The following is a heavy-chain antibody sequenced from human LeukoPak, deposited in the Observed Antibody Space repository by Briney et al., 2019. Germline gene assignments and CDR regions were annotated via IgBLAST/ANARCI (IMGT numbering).Heavy chain of an antibody. CDR3: ARRPGSYYGMDV. D-gene: IGHD2-15*01. CDR1: GGSISSSNW. Sequence: SETLFLTCAVSGGSISSSNWWSWVRQPPGKGLEWIGEIYHSGSTNYNPSLKSRVTISVDKSKNQLSLKLSSVTAADTAVYYCARRPGSYYGMDVWGQGITVTVTS. J-gene: IGHJ6*02. CDR2: IYHSGST. V-gene: IGHV4-4*02.